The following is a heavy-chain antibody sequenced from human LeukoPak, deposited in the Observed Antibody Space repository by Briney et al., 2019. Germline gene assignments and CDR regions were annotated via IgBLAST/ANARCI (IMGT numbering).Heavy chain of an antibody. CDR3: AREGSSEGFDY. J-gene: IGHJ4*02. D-gene: IGHD3-10*01. CDR2: ISSSGSSTI. V-gene: IGHV3-11*01. CDR1: GFSFSDYY. Sequence: GGSLRLSCAASGFSFSDYYMSWIRQAPGKGLEWVSYISSSGSSTIYYADSVKGRFTISRDNAKNSLYLQMNSLRAEDTAVYYCAREGSSEGFDYWGQGTLVTVSS.